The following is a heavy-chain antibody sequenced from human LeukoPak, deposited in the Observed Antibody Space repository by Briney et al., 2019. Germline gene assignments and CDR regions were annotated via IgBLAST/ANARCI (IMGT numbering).Heavy chain of an antibody. Sequence: GGSLRLSCAASGFTFSNYWMHWVRQAPGKGLVWVSGINSDGSSTSYADSVKGRFTISRDNAKNTLYLQMNSLRAEDTAVYYCARGTRNSYGSMGYWGQGTLVTVSS. J-gene: IGHJ4*02. V-gene: IGHV3-74*01. CDR1: GFTFSNYW. D-gene: IGHD5-18*01. CDR3: ARGTRNSYGSMGY. CDR2: INSDGSST.